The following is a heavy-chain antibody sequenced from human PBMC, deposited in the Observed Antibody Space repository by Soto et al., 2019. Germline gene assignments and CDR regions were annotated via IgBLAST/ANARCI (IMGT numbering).Heavy chain of an antibody. CDR2: ISSSSSYI. Sequence: GGSLRLSCAASGFTFSSYSMNWVRQAPGKGLEWVSSISSSSSYIYYADSVKGRFTISRDNAKNSLYLQMNSLRAEDTAVYYCARDHYCSSTSCYQTADYYYYGMDVRGQGTTVTVSS. CDR1: GFTFSSYS. J-gene: IGHJ6*02. V-gene: IGHV3-21*01. CDR3: ARDHYCSSTSCYQTADYYYYGMDV. D-gene: IGHD2-2*01.